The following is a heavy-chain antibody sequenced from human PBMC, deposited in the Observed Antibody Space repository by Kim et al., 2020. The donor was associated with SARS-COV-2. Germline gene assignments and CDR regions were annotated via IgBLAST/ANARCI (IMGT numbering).Heavy chain of an antibody. CDR2: IREDGNLQ. CDR3: AGDGWGGYLDQ. J-gene: IGHJ4*02. Sequence: GGSLRLSCAASGFTFSTSWISWVRQPPGKGLEWLANIREDGNLQGYADSVKGRFTISRDNAQRSVFLQMNNLRVDDTAVYYCAGDGWGGYLDQWGQGSLVTV. CDR1: GFTFSTSW. V-gene: IGHV3-7*03. D-gene: IGHD6-19*01.